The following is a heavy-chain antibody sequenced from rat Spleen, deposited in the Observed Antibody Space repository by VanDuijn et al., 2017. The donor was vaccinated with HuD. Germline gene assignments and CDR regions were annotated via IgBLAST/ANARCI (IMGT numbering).Heavy chain of an antibody. V-gene: IGHV2-13*01. Sequence: QVQLKESGPGLVQASQTLSLTCSVSGFSLTRYHVSWVRQPPGKGLEWMGVIWGNGNTNYNSALESRLSISRDTSKSQVFLKMNSLQTEDTAIYFCTRDHSYWGSYYPGGFAYWGQGTPVTVSS. J-gene: IGHJ3*01. CDR3: TRDHSYWGSYYPGGFAY. CDR1: GFSLTRYH. CDR2: IWGNGNT. D-gene: IGHD1-12*02.